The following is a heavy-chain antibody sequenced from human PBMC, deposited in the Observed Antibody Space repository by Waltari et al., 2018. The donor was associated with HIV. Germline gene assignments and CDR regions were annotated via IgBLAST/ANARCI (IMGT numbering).Heavy chain of an antibody. D-gene: IGHD3-10*01. CDR1: GGSISSGSYY. J-gene: IGHJ3*02. CDR2: IYTSGST. Sequence: QVQLQESGPGLVKPSQTLSLTCTVSGGSISSGSYYWSWIRQPAGKGLEWIGRIYTSGSTNYNPSLKSRVTISVDTSKNQFSLKLSSVTAADTAVYYCARDLRGKHAFDIWGQGTMVTVSS. CDR3: ARDLRGKHAFDI. V-gene: IGHV4-61*02.